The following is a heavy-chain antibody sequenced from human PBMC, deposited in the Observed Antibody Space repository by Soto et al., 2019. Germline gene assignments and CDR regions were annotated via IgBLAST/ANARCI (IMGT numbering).Heavy chain of an antibody. Sequence: PGGSLRLSXAVSGFTFSRYSMNWVRQAPGQGLEWVSYISSSSSTIYYADSVKGRFTISRDNAKTSLYLQMYSLRDEGTAVYYCSRDIGGAMVRKVRRWCDPWDQGTMCATSS. D-gene: IGHD3-10*01. CDR3: SRDIGGAMVRKVRRWCDP. J-gene: IGHJ5*02. CDR1: GFTFSRYS. CDR2: ISSSSSTI. V-gene: IGHV3-48*02.